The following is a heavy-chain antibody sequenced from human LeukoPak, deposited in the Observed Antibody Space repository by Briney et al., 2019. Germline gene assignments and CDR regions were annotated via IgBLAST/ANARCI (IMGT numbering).Heavy chain of an antibody. D-gene: IGHD4-17*01. CDR3: ARAYGDQGDDY. V-gene: IGHV1-46*01. CDR1: GYTFANFH. CDR2: INPSGGST. Sequence: ASVKVSCKASGYTFANFHMHWVRQAPGQGLEWMGVINPSGGSTNYAQRFHGRGTMTRDTSTSTVYMELSSLRSEDTAVYYCARAYGDQGDDYWGQGTLVTVSS. J-gene: IGHJ4*02.